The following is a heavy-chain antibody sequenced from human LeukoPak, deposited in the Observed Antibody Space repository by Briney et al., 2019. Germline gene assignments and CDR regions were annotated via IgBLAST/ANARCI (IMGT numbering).Heavy chain of an antibody. V-gene: IGHV4-59*01. J-gene: IGHJ4*02. CDR1: GGSISSYY. D-gene: IGHD5-24*01. CDR3: ARSRTGRGMATIGYFDY. Sequence: SETLSLTCTVSGGSISSYYWSWIRQPPGKGLEWIGYIYYSGSTNYNPSLKSRVTISVDTSKNQFSLKLSSVTAADTAVYYCARSRTGRGMATIGYFDYWGQGALVTVSS. CDR2: IYYSGST.